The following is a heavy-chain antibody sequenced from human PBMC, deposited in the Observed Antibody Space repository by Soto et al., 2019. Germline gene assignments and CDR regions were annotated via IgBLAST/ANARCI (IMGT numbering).Heavy chain of an antibody. CDR2: ISAYKTNI. D-gene: IGHD3-10*01. CDR1: GYTFPNYG. CDR3: ARDLDGSGAYYTDF. J-gene: IGHJ4*02. V-gene: IGHV1-18*01. Sequence: VKGSCKASGYTFPNYGITWVRQAPGQGLEWMGWISAYKTNIKYAQKFQGRVTLTTDTSTSTAYMELRSLRSDDTAIYYCARDLDGSGAYYTDFWGQGTLVTVSS.